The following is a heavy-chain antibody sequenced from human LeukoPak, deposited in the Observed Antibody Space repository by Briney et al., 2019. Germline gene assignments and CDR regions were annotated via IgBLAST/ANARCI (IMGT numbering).Heavy chain of an antibody. V-gene: IGHV4-39*02. CDR2: IYYSGST. Sequence: SETLSLTCTVSGGSISSSSYYGGWIRQPPGKGLEWIGSIYYSGSTYYNPSLKSRVTISVDTSKNQFSLKLSSVTAADTAVYYCARDPLFRYCSSTSCHSYYYYGMDVWGQGTTVTVSS. J-gene: IGHJ6*02. D-gene: IGHD2-2*01. CDR1: GGSISSSSYY. CDR3: ARDPLFRYCSSTSCHSYYYYGMDV.